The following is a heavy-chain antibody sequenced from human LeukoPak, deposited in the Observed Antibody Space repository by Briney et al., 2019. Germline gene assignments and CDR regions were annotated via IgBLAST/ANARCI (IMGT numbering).Heavy chain of an antibody. Sequence: GGSLRLSCAASGFTFSGYGMHWVRQARGKGLEWVAFIRYVGSNKYYADSVKGRFTISRDNSKNTLYLQMNSLRAEDTAVYYCANAAPYYYYMDVWGKGTTVTVSS. CDR3: ANAAPYYYYMDV. CDR2: IRYVGSNK. J-gene: IGHJ6*03. D-gene: IGHD6-25*01. V-gene: IGHV3-30*02. CDR1: GFTFSGYG.